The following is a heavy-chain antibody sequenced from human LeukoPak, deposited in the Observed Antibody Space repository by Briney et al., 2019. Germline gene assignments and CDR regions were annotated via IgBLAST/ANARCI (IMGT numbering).Heavy chain of an antibody. Sequence: SETLSLTCTVSGGSITNYYWSRIRQPPGEGLEWIGYVYHSGSTNYNPSHKSRVTISIDKSKNQFFLNLSSVTAADTAVYYCAGLVGRYSSGLYYYYFDYWGQGTLVTVSS. CDR1: GGSITNYY. CDR2: VYHSGST. D-gene: IGHD3-22*01. V-gene: IGHV4-59*12. J-gene: IGHJ4*02. CDR3: AGLVGRYSSGLYYYYFDY.